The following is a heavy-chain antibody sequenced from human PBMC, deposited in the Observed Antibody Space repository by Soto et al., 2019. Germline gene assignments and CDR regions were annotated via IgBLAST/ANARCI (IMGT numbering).Heavy chain of an antibody. D-gene: IGHD3-22*01. Sequence: SETLSLTCAVYGGSFSGYYWSWIRQPPGKGLEWIGEINHSGSTNYNPSLKTRITISVDTSKNQFSLKRSSVTAADTAVYYCAGVRATYYYYSSGYYYGAFDIWGQGTMVTVSS. CDR1: GGSFSGYY. CDR3: AGVRATYYYYSSGYYYGAFDI. V-gene: IGHV4-34*01. J-gene: IGHJ3*02. CDR2: INHSGST.